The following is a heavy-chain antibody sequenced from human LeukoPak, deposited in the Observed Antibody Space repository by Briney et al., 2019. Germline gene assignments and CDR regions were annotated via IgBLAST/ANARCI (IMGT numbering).Heavy chain of an antibody. D-gene: IGHD3-10*01. V-gene: IGHV6-1*01. CDR2: TYYRSKWYN. Sequence: SQTLSLTCAISGDSVSSNSAAWNWIRQSPSRGLEWLGRTYYRSKWYNDYAVSVKSRMTINPDTSKNQFSLQLNSVTPEDTAVYYCATLLWFGEPDYFDYWGQGTLVTVSS. J-gene: IGHJ4*02. CDR1: GDSVSSNSAA. CDR3: ATLLWFGEPDYFDY.